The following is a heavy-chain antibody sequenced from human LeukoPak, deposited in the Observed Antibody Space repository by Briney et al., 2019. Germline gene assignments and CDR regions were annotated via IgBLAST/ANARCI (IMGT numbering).Heavy chain of an antibody. Sequence: PGGSLRLSCAVSGFTFSSYWMHWVRQAPGRGLVWVSRIDRDGSRINYADSMKGRFTISRDNGKNTLFLQMNSLRAEDAAVYYCVRGNDYGGPHYWGQGTLVTVSS. CDR1: GFTFSSYW. CDR3: VRGNDYGGPHY. CDR2: IDRDGSRI. D-gene: IGHD4-23*01. V-gene: IGHV3-74*01. J-gene: IGHJ4*02.